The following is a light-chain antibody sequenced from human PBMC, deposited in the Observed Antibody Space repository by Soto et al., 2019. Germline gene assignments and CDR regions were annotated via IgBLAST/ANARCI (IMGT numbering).Light chain of an antibody. J-gene: IGLJ7*01. CDR3: SSYTSSSTVV. Sequence: QSVLTQPASVSGSPGQSITISCTGTSSDVCGYNYVSWYQQHPGKAPKLMIYDVSNRPSGVSNRFSGSKSGNTASLTISGLQAEDEAEYYCSSYTSSSTVVVGGGTQLTVL. CDR1: SSDVCGYNY. V-gene: IGLV2-14*01. CDR2: DVS.